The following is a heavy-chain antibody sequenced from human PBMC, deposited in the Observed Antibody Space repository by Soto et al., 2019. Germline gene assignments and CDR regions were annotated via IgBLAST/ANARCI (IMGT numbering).Heavy chain of an antibody. V-gene: IGHV3-23*01. J-gene: IGHJ3*02. CDR2: ISGSGGST. CDR3: AKYKGSFVGATWFDAFDI. CDR1: GFTFSSYA. D-gene: IGHD1-26*01. Sequence: GGSLRLSCAASGFTFSSYAMSWVRQAPGKGLEWVSAISGSGGSTYYADSVKGRFTISRDNSKNTLYLQMNSLRAEDTAVYYCAKYKGSFVGATWFDAFDIWGQGTMVTVSS.